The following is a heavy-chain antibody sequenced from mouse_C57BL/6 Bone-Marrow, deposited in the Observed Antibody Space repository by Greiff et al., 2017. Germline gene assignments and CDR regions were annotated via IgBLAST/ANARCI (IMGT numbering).Heavy chain of an antibody. J-gene: IGHJ4*01. Sequence: EVMLVESGGGLVQPGGSLKLSCAASGFTFSDYYMYWVRQTPEKRLEWVAYISNGGGSTYYPDTVKGRFTISRDNAKNTLYLQMRRLKSEDTDMYYCSRHLRGYYDAMDYWGQGTSVTVSS. CDR1: GFTFSDYY. CDR2: ISNGGGST. CDR3: SRHLRGYYDAMDY. V-gene: IGHV5-12*01. D-gene: IGHD2-2*01.